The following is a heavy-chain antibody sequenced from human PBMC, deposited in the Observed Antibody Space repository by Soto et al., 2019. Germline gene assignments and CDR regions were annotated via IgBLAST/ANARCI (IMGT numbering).Heavy chain of an antibody. CDR2: IKSKSRGATT. CDR3: TSLSRLDP. J-gene: IGHJ5*02. V-gene: IGHV3-15*01. Sequence: QLVESGGDLVKPGGSLRLSCAASGFAFTSAWMNWVRQAPGKGPEWVARIKSKSRGATTDYAAPVKGRFTISRDDSKNTLLLQMNNLIREDTGVYYCTSLSRLDPWGEGTLVNVAS. CDR1: GFAFTSAW.